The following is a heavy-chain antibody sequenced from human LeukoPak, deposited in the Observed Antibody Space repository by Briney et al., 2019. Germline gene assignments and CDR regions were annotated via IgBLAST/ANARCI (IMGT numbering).Heavy chain of an antibody. CDR1: GFTFSSYG. CDR2: ISSSSSYI. J-gene: IGHJ4*02. CDR3: ASTPDWNYLPGY. Sequence: GGSLRLSCAASGFTFSSYGMNWVRQAPGKGLEWVSSISSSSSYIYYADSVKGRFTISRDNAKNSLYLQMNSLIAEDTAVYYCASTPDWNYLPGYWGQGTLVTVSS. V-gene: IGHV3-21*01. D-gene: IGHD1-7*01.